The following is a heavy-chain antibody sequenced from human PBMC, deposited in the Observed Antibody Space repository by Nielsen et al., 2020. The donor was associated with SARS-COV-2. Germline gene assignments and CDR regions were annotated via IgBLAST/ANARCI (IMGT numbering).Heavy chain of an antibody. CDR2: ISYDGSVK. V-gene: IGHV3-30*04. D-gene: IGHD6-13*01. J-gene: IGHJ4*02. CDR3: TKGAQLGDY. Sequence: VRQAPGKGLEWVTFISYDGSVKYYADSVKGRFTISTDLSNNTLCLQMNSLRVEDTAIYYCTKGAQLGDYWGQGTLVTVSS.